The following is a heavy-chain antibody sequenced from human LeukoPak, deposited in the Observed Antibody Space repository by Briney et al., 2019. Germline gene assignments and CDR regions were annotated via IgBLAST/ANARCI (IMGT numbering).Heavy chain of an antibody. CDR1: GIALSSFG. D-gene: IGHD3-16*01. V-gene: IGHV3-30*18. CDR2: ISYDGSNK. CDR3: AKEGMATPMITPLDC. Sequence: GGSLRLSCAHSGIALSSFGMHWVRQAPGKGLEWVALISYDGSNKYYADSVKGRFTIYRDNSKNKMYLQVNSLRAEDTAVYYCAKEGMATPMITPLDCWGQGTLLSDSS. J-gene: IGHJ4*02.